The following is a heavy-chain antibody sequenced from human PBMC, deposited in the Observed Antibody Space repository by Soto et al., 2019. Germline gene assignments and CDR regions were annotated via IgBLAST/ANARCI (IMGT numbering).Heavy chain of an antibody. D-gene: IGHD1-7*01. Sequence: QVQLQESGPGLVKPSQTLSLTCTVSGGSISSGGYYWSWIRQHPGKGLEWIGYIYYSGSTYYNPSLKSRVTISVDTSKNQFSLKLSSVTVADTAVYYCARDSGDTWNFKGFDPWGQGTLVTVSS. CDR2: IYYSGST. J-gene: IGHJ5*02. CDR1: GGSISSGGYY. CDR3: ARDSGDTWNFKGFDP. V-gene: IGHV4-31*03.